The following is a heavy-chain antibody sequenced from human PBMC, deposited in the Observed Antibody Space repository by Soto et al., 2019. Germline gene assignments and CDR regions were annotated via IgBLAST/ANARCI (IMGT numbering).Heavy chain of an antibody. D-gene: IGHD3-10*01. CDR1: GGSISSYY. CDR2: IYYSGST. Sequence: QVQLQESGPGLVKPSETLSLTCTVSGGSISSYYWSWIRQPPGKGLEWIGYIYYSGSTNYNPPLKSRVTISVDTSKNQFSLKLSSVTAADTAVYYCASSRGGYFDNWGQGTLVTVSS. V-gene: IGHV4-59*08. CDR3: ASSRGGYFDN. J-gene: IGHJ4*02.